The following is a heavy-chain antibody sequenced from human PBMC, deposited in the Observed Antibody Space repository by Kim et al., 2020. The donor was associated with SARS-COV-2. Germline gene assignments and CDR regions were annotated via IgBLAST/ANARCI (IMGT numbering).Heavy chain of an antibody. CDR2: ISYDGSNQ. V-gene: IGHV3-30*04. CDR3: ARNGGRFHSGYDWGLFDY. CDR1: GFTLSSYA. J-gene: IGHJ4*02. Sequence: GGSLRLSCAASGFTLSSYAMHWVRQAPGKGLEWVAVISYDGSNQYYADSVKGRFTISRDNSKNTLYLQMNSLRAEDTAVYYCARNGGRFHSGYDWGLFDYWGQGTLVTVSS. D-gene: IGHD5-12*01.